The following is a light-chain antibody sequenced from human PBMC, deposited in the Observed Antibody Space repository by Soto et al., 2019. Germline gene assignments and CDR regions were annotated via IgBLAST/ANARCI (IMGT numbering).Light chain of an antibody. Sequence: QSALTQPPSASGSPGQSVTISCTGTSSDVGGYNYVSWYQQHPGKAPKLMIYEVSKRPSGVPDRFSGSKSGNRASLTVSGLQAEDEADYYCSSYAGSNSVVFGEGTQLTVL. CDR2: EVS. CDR1: SSDVGGYNY. CDR3: SSYAGSNSVV. V-gene: IGLV2-8*01. J-gene: IGLJ2*01.